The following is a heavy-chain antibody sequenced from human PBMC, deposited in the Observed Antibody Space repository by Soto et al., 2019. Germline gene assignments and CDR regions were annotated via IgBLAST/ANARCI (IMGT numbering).Heavy chain of an antibody. D-gene: IGHD7-27*01. CDR2: MYTNGRT. V-gene: IGHV4-4*07. CDR1: GASIRTYS. CDR3: AKDQSGDDDI. Sequence: PSETLSLTCTVSGASIRTYSWSWIRQSAGKGLEWIGHMYTNGRTNYIPSLKSRITMSVDTSKNQFSLNLKFVTAADTAVYFCAKDQSGDDDIWGQGTMVTVSS. J-gene: IGHJ3*02.